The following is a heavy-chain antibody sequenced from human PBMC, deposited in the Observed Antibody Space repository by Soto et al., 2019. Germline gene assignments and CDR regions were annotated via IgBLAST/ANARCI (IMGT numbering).Heavy chain of an antibody. CDR1: GYTFSNYD. CDR2: VNPNNGDT. J-gene: IGHJ4*02. D-gene: IGHD3-10*01. CDR3: AKVSRKGSAIDFDY. V-gene: IGHV1-8*01. Sequence: QVQLVQSGAELKKPGASVKVSCKASGYTFSNYDMNWVRQATGQGPEWIGWVNPNNGDTGYAQKFQGRVTLTTDISITTASMELTSLRSEDTAIYYCAKVSRKGSAIDFDYWGQGTLITVSS.